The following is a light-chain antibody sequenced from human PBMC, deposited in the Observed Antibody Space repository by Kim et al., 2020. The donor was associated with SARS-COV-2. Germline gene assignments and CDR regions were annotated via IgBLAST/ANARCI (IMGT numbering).Light chain of an antibody. CDR2: DAS. V-gene: IGKV3-11*01. CDR1: QSVSSY. CDR3: QQRSNWYT. Sequence: LCLSPGERATLSCRASQSVSSYLAWYQQKPGQAPRLLIYDASNRATGIPARFSGSGSGTDFTLTISSLEPEDFAVYYCQQRSNWYTFGQGTKLEI. J-gene: IGKJ2*01.